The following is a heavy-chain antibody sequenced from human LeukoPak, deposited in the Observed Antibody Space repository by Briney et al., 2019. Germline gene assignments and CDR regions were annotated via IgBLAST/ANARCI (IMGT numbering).Heavy chain of an antibody. J-gene: IGHJ6*03. Sequence: GGSLRLSCAASGFTFNSYGKNCVCQAPGKGLEWVSSISSSSSYIYYADSVKGRFTISRDNAKNSLYLQMNSLRAEDTAVYYCARHGAMVHEVINYYSTDVWGKGTTVTVSS. V-gene: IGHV3-21*01. CDR2: ISSSSSYI. CDR3: ARHGAMVHEVINYYSTDV. CDR1: GFTFNSYG. D-gene: IGHD3-10*01.